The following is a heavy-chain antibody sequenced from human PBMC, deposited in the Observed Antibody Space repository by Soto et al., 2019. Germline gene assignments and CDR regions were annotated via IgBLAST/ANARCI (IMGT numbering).Heavy chain of an antibody. D-gene: IGHD6-6*01. CDR1: GGSMRNYY. CDR2: VYHSGST. CDR3: TSSYSTSSSPDY. Sequence: PSETLSLTCSVSGGSMRNYYWNWIRQLPGRGLEWIGYVYHSGSTTYNPSLKSRVSMSVDVSRNHFSLTLHSVTAADTAVYFCTSSYSTSSSPDYWGQGTLVTVSS. J-gene: IGHJ4*02. V-gene: IGHV4-59*01.